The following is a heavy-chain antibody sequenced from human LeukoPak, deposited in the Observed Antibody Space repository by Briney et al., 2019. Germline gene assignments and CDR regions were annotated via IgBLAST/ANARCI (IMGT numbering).Heavy chain of an antibody. CDR1: GFTFDDYG. CDR3: AKGKSNWGMFSTGWFYFDD. V-gene: IGHV3-20*04. J-gene: IGHJ4*02. Sequence: PGGSLRLSCAASGFTFDDYGMSWVRQAPGKGLEWVSGINWNGGSTGYADSVKGRFTISRDNSKNTLYLQMNSLRADDTAVYYCAKGKSNWGMFSTGWFYFDDWGQGTLVSVSS. D-gene: IGHD3-16*01. CDR2: INWNGGST.